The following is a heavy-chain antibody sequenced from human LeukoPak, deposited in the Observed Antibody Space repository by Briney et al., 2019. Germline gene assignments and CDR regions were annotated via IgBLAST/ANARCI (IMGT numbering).Heavy chain of an antibody. CDR1: GYTFTSYG. D-gene: IGHD3-10*01. J-gene: IGHJ6*03. V-gene: IGHV1-18*01. CDR2: ISAYYGNT. CDR3: ARSFLWFGEGALDFYYYYMDV. Sequence: ASVKVSCKASGYTFTSYGISWVRQAPGQGLEWMGWISAYYGNTNYAQKLQGRVTMTTDTSTSTAYMELRSLRSDDTAVYYCARSFLWFGEGALDFYYYYMDVWGKGTTVTVSS.